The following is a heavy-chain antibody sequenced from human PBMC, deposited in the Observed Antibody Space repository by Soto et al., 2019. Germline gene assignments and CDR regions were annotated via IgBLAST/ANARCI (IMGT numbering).Heavy chain of an antibody. CDR2: IRTISSAI. V-gene: IGHV3-48*02. CDR1: GFTCSDYP. J-gene: IGHJ4*02. Sequence: QLVESGGGLVQPGGSLRLSCAASGFTCSDYPMNWVRQAPGKGLEWVSSIRTISSAIYFADSVRGRFTISSDNARNSLYLQMTSLRDEDTAVYYCARETPSFDSWGQGTLVTVSS. CDR3: ARETPSFDS. D-gene: IGHD2-15*01.